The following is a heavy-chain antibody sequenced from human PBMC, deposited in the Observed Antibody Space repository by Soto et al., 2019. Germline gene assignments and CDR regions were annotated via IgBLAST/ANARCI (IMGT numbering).Heavy chain of an antibody. Sequence: QVHLVQSGAEVKKPGASMKVSCKASGYSFNSFYMHWVRQAPGQGLEWLGLINPGGGRTTYAQKFQGRVTVTRDTSTSTVYMELSSLRSEDTAVYYCARDMHPTTPYYYYYGIDVWGQGTTVTVSS. V-gene: IGHV1-46*02. CDR2: INPGGGRT. D-gene: IGHD1-26*01. CDR1: GYSFNSFY. CDR3: ARDMHPTTPYYYYYGIDV. J-gene: IGHJ6*02.